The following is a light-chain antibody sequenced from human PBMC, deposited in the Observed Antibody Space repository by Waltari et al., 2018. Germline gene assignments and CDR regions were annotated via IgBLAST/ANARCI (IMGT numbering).Light chain of an antibody. V-gene: IGLV8-61*01. J-gene: IGLJ1*01. CDR3: VLYMGSGIHV. CDR1: FGPVPNSYY. Sequence: QTVVTQEPSFSVSPGGTVTLTFGLSFGPVPNSYYPSWYQQIPGQAPRTLMYSTNTRSSGVPDRFSGSILGNKAALTITGAQADDECDYYCVLYMGSGIHVFGTGTKVTVL. CDR2: STN.